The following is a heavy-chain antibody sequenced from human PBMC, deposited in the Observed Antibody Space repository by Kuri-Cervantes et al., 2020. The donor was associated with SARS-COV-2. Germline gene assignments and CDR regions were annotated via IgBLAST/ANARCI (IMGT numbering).Heavy chain of an antibody. CDR3: ARAYSGFDP. CDR2: ISGSGGST. V-gene: IGHV3-23*01. D-gene: IGHD2-15*01. J-gene: IGHJ5*02. Sequence: GESLKISCAASGFTFSSYAMSWVRQAPGKGLEWVSAISGSGGSTYYADSVKGRFTISRDNAKNSLYLQMNSLRAEDTAVYYCARAYSGFDPWGQGTLVTVSS. CDR1: GFTFSSYA.